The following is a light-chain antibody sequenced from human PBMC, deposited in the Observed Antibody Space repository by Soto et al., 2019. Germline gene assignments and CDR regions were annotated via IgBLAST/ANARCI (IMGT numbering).Light chain of an antibody. CDR3: QYYSDLWA. Sequence: DIHMTQSPSTLSASVGNIFTITCRASQSLSNRLAWYQQKPGKAPKVLIYDASSLESGVPSSLSGSASGTDFILTISSMPPDDSATYYCQYYSDLWAFGQGTKVDIK. CDR2: DAS. J-gene: IGKJ1*01. V-gene: IGKV1-5*01. CDR1: QSLSNR.